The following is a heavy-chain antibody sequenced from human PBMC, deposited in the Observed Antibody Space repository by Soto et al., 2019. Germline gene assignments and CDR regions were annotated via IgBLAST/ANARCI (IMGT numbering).Heavy chain of an antibody. CDR2: IIPIFGTA. Sequence: SVKVSCKASGGTFSSYAISWVRQAPGQGLEWMGGIIPIFGTANYAQKFQGRVTITADKSTSTAYMELSSLRSEDTAVYYCVRSPGNYYYYGMDVWGQGTTVTVSS. V-gene: IGHV1-69*06. J-gene: IGHJ6*02. CDR1: GGTFSSYA. CDR3: VRSPGNYYYYGMDV.